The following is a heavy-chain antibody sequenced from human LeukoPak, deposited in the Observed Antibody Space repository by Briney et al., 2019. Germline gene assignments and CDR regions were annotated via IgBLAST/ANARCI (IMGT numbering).Heavy chain of an antibody. CDR2: IYHSGST. Sequence: SSETLSLTCTVSGYSISSGYYWGWIRPPPGKGLEWIGSIYHSGSTYYNPSLKSRVTISVDTSKNQFSLKLSSVTAADTAVYYCARVSLSSGWFYWGQGTLVTVSS. D-gene: IGHD6-19*01. J-gene: IGHJ4*02. CDR3: ARVSLSSGWFY. CDR1: GYSISSGYY. V-gene: IGHV4-38-2*02.